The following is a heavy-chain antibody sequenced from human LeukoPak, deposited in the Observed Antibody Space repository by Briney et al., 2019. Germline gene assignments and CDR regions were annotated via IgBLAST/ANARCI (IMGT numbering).Heavy chain of an antibody. D-gene: IGHD3-10*01. V-gene: IGHV3-73*01. CDR3: TRQRYGSGSYHFDY. CDR2: IRSKANSYAT. J-gene: IGHJ4*02. Sequence: GGSLRLSCAASGFTFSGSVMHWVRQASGKGLEWVGRIRSKANSYATAYAASVKGRFTISRDDSKNTAYLQMNSLRTEDTAVYYCTRQRYGSGSYHFDYWGQGTLVTVSS. CDR1: GFTFSGSV.